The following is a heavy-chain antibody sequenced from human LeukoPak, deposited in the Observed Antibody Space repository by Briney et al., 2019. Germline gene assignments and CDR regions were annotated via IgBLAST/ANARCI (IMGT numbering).Heavy chain of an antibody. CDR1: GYTFTSYD. CDR2: MNPNSGNT. Sequence: ASVKVSCKASGYTFTSYDINWVRQATGQGLEWMGWMNPNSGNTGYAQKFQGRVTITRNTSISTAYMELSSLRSGDTAVYYCARGRGPPYYDFWSGYYNHYMDVWGKGTTVTVSS. CDR3: ARGRGPPYYDFWSGYYNHYMDV. J-gene: IGHJ6*03. V-gene: IGHV1-8*03. D-gene: IGHD3-3*01.